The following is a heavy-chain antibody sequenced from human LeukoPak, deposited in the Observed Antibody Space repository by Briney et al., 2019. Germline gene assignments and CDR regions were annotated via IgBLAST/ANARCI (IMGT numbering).Heavy chain of an antibody. CDR3: ASGRDSGYYYGMDV. Sequence: SVKVSCKASRGTFSSYAISWVRQAPGQGLEWMGGIIPIFGTANYAQKFQGRVTITADESTSTAYMELSSLRSEDTAVYYCASGRDSGYYYGMDVWGQGTTVTVSS. CDR2: IIPIFGTA. CDR1: RGTFSSYA. D-gene: IGHD1-26*01. V-gene: IGHV1-69*13. J-gene: IGHJ6*02.